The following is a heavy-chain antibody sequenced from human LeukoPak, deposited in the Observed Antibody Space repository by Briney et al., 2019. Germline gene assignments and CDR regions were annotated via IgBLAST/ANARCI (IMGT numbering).Heavy chain of an antibody. CDR3: AKDDYYDTSGYRD. D-gene: IGHD3-22*01. V-gene: IGHV3-21*01. CDR2: ISRSSSYI. CDR1: GFTFSSHW. J-gene: IGHJ4*02. Sequence: GGSLRLSCAASGFTFSSHWMTWVRQAPGKGLEWVSSISRSSSYIYYADSVKGRFTISRDNSKNTLYLQMNSLRAEDTAVYYCAKDDYYDTSGYRDWGQGTLVTVSS.